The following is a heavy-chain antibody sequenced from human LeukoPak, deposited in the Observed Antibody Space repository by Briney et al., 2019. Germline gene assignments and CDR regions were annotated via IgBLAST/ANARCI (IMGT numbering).Heavy chain of an antibody. D-gene: IGHD3-3*01. Sequence: ASVKVSCKASGYTFTSYDFNWVRQATGQGLEWMGWMNPNSGNTGYAQKFQGRVTMTRNTSISTAYMELSSLRSEDTAVYYCARGLRITIFGVVIIKTTANWFDPWGQGTLVTVSS. CDR1: GYTFTSYD. CDR2: MNPNSGNT. J-gene: IGHJ5*02. V-gene: IGHV1-8*01. CDR3: ARGLRITIFGVVIIKTTANWFDP.